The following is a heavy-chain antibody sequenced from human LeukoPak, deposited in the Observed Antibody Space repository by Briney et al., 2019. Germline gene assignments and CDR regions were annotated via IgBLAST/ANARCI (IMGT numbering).Heavy chain of an antibody. V-gene: IGHV4-59*08. CDR2: IYYSGST. CDR1: GGSISSYY. CDR3: ARQGHQYSSGWFAFDI. D-gene: IGHD6-19*01. Sequence: PSETLSLTCTVSGGSISSYYWSWIRQPPGKGLEWIGYIYYSGSTNYNPSLKSRVTISVDTSKNQFSLKLSSVTAADTAVYYCARQGHQYSSGWFAFDIWGQGTMVTVSS. J-gene: IGHJ3*02.